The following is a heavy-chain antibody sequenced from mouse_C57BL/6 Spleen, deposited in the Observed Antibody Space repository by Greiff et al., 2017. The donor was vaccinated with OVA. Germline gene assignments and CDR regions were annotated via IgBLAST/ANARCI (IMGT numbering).Heavy chain of an antibody. CDR1: GYTFTSYW. CDR2: IDPNSGGT. D-gene: IGHD2-5*01. CDR3: AREGGYSNYRYFDV. Sequence: QVQLQQPGAELVKPGASVKLSCKASGYTFTSYWMHWVKQRPGRGLEWIGRIDPNSGGTKYNEKFKSKATLTVDKPSSTAYMPLSSLTSEDSAVYYCAREGGYSNYRYFDVWGTGTTVTVSS. J-gene: IGHJ1*03. V-gene: IGHV1-72*01.